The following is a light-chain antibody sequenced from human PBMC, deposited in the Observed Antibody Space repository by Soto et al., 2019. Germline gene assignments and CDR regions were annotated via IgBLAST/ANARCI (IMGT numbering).Light chain of an antibody. Sequence: EIVLTQSPATLSLSPGERATLSCRASLTVGSYLAWYQQKPGQAPRLLISDASNRATGIPARFSGSGSGTDFTLTISSLEPEDFAVYYCQQRSNWPYTFGQGTKLEIK. CDR3: QQRSNWPYT. CDR1: LTVGSY. V-gene: IGKV3-11*01. J-gene: IGKJ2*01. CDR2: DAS.